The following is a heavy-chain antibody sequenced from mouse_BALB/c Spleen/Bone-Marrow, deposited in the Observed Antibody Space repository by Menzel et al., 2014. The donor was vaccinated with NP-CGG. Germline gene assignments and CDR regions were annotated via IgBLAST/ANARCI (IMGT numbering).Heavy chain of an antibody. Sequence: EVKLMESGGGLVQPGGSLKLSCAASGFDFSRYWMSWVRQAPGKGLEWIGEINPDSNTINYTPSLKDKFIIPRDNAKNTLYLQMSKVRSEDTALYYCARRGLGRWYFDVWGAGTTVTVSS. CDR2: INPDSNTI. D-gene: IGHD4-1*01. J-gene: IGHJ1*01. V-gene: IGHV4-1*02. CDR1: GFDFSRYW. CDR3: ARRGLGRWYFDV.